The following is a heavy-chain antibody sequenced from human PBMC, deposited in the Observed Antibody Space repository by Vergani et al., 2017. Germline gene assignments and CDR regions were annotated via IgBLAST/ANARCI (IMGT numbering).Heavy chain of an antibody. V-gene: IGHV1-69*18. CDR1: GGTFSSYA. J-gene: IGHJ3*02. CDR3: ARSPITIFGVVVLSNDAFDI. D-gene: IGHD3-3*01. CDR2: IIPIFGTA. Sequence: QVQLVQSGAEVKKPGSSVKVSCKASGGTFSSYAISWVRQAPGQGLEWMGRIIPIFGTANYAQKFQGRVTITADESTSTAYMELSSLRSEDTAEYYCARSPITIFGVVVLSNDAFDIWGQGTMVTVSS.